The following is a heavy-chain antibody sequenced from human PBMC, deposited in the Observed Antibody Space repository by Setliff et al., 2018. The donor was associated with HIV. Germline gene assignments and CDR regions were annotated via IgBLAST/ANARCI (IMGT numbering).Heavy chain of an antibody. V-gene: IGHV4-28*05. CDR2: IYYSGSI. D-gene: IGHD2-2*01. J-gene: IGHJ3*01. CDR1: GYSISSTNW. CDR3: ARSSIVQVPAAPDAPFDV. Sequence: PSETLSLTCAVSGYSISSTNWWGWLRQPPGKGLEWIGYIYYSGSINYNPSLKSRVTMAVDTSKNQFSLRLRSVTAVDTAVYCCARSSIVQVPAAPDAPFDVWGQGTMVT.